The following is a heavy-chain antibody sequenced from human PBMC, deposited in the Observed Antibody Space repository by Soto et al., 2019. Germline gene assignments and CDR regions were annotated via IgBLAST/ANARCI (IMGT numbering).Heavy chain of an antibody. CDR2: ISGSGGST. V-gene: IGHV3-23*01. D-gene: IGHD2-2*01. CDR3: AKGPVIVVVPAAMVD. J-gene: IGHJ4*02. Sequence: PGGSLRLSCAASGFTFSSYAMSWVRQAPGKGLEWVSAISGSGGSTYYADSVKGRFTISRDNSKNTLYLQMNSLRAEDTAVYYCAKGPVIVVVPAAMVDWGQGTLVTVSS. CDR1: GFTFSSYA.